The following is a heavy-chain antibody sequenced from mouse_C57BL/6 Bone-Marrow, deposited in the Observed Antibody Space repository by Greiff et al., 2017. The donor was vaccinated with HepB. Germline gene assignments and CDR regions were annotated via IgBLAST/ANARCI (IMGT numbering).Heavy chain of an antibody. Sequence: VQLKQSGAELVRPGASVKLSCTASGFNIKDDYMHWVKQRPEQGLEWIGWIDPENGDTEYASKFQGKATITADTSSNTAYLQLSSLTSEDTAGYYCTKGGWYFDVWGTGTTVTVSS. CDR1: GFNIKDDY. CDR3: TKGGWYFDV. V-gene: IGHV14-4*01. CDR2: IDPENGDT. J-gene: IGHJ1*03.